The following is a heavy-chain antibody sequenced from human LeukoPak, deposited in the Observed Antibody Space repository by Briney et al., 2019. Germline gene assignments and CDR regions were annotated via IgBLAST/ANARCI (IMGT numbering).Heavy chain of an antibody. Sequence: GGSLRLSCAASGFSFSAYWMTWVRQAPGTGLEWVANTNPAGTETYYVDPVKGRFTISRDNAKNLLYLQMNSLRAEDTAVYYCARFGYVAAVDLWGQGTLVTVSS. CDR1: GFSFSAYW. V-gene: IGHV3-7*01. CDR3: ARFGYVAAVDL. CDR2: TNPAGTET. D-gene: IGHD2-15*01. J-gene: IGHJ4*02.